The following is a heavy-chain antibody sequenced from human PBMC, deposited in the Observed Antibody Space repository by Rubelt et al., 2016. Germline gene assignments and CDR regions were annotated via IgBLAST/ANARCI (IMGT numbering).Heavy chain of an antibody. Sequence: QLQLQESGPGLVKPSETLSLTCTVSGGSISSSSYYWGWIRQPPGKGLEWIGEINHSGSTNYNPSLKSRVTISVDTSKNQVSLKLSSVTAADTAVYYCARIKGCSSTSCYASWFDPWGQGTLVTVSS. J-gene: IGHJ5*02. CDR1: GGSISSSSYY. CDR3: ARIKGCSSTSCYASWFDP. CDR2: INHSGST. D-gene: IGHD2-2*01. V-gene: IGHV4-39*01.